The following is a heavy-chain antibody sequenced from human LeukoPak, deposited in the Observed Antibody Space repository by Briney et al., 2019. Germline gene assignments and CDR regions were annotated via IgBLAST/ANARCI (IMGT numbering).Heavy chain of an antibody. D-gene: IGHD2-15*01. CDR1: GFTAGYNY. Sequence: GGSLRLSCADSGFTAGYNYMSWVRQAPGKGLEWVSVIYRGDTYYIDSVKGRFTISRDDSKNTVFLQMNSLRADDTAVYFCASYYCSSGSCYFDTWGQGTLVAVSS. V-gene: IGHV3-53*01. J-gene: IGHJ4*02. CDR3: ASYYCSSGSCYFDT. CDR2: IYRGDT.